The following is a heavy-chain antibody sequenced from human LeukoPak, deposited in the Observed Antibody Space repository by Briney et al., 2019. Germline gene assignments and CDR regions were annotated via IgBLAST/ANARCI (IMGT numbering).Heavy chain of an antibody. CDR2: FSGSGGST. D-gene: IGHD2-8*01. Sequence: PGGSLRLSCAASGFTFSSYAMTWVRQAPGKGLEWVSAFSGSGGSTYYADSVKGRFTISRDNSKNTLYLQMNSLKTEDTALYYCTTPNEGNWFDPWGQGTLVTVSS. V-gene: IGHV3-23*01. J-gene: IGHJ5*02. CDR3: TTPNEGNWFDP. CDR1: GFTFSSYA.